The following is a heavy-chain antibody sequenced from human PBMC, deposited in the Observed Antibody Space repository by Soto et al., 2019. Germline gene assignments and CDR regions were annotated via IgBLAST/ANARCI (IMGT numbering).Heavy chain of an antibody. CDR2: LSWKDDK. D-gene: IGHD1-26*01. V-gene: IGHV2-5*01. J-gene: IGHJ4*02. Sequence: QITLKESGPTLVKPTQTLTLTCTYSGFSLTTSGAGVGWIRQPPGKALEWLALLSWKDDKSYHPGLESRLTITKDTSTNQVILTLPNMDPVDTATYLCAHRYGGNYYRCYFAYWGQGTLVTVSS. CDR1: GFSLTTSGAG. CDR3: AHRYGGNYYRCYFAY.